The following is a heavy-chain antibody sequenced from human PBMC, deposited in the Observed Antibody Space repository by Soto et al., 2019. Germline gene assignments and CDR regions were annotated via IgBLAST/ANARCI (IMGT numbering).Heavy chain of an antibody. V-gene: IGHV4-31*03. Sequence: LSLTCTVSGGSISSGGYYWSWIRQHPGKGLEWIGYIYYSGSTYYNPSLKSRVTISVDTSKNQFSLKLSSVTAADTAVYYCARGLDYYGSGSFPAYNWFDPWGQGTLVTVSS. CDR2: IYYSGST. CDR1: GGSISSGGYY. CDR3: ARGLDYYGSGSFPAYNWFDP. D-gene: IGHD3-10*01. J-gene: IGHJ5*02.